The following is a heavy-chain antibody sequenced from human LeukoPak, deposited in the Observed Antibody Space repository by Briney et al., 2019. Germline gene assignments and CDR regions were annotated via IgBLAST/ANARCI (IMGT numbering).Heavy chain of an antibody. Sequence: GGSLRLSCAASGFTFSGFAMSWVRQAPGKGLEWVSAVSGVSSSTYYADSVKGRFTISRDTSKNTLYLQMNSLRVEDTAVYYCARGRPHGNDYWGQGTLVTVSS. J-gene: IGHJ4*02. V-gene: IGHV3-23*01. CDR3: ARGRPHGNDY. CDR1: GFTFSGFA. CDR2: VSGVSSST. D-gene: IGHD4-23*01.